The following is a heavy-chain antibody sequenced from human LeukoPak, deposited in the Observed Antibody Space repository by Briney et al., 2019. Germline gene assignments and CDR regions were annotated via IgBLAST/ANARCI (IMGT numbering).Heavy chain of an antibody. CDR2: ISGSGGST. CDR3: AKQLGYCSDGSCYFPY. D-gene: IGHD2-15*01. Sequence: GGSMRLSCAASGLTFSSDAMSWVRQAPGKGLEWVSPISGSGGSTYYADSVKGRFTISRDNSKSTLCLQMISLRAEDTAVYYCAKQLGYCSDGSCYFPYWGQGTLVTVSS. V-gene: IGHV3-23*01. CDR1: GLTFSSDA. J-gene: IGHJ4*02.